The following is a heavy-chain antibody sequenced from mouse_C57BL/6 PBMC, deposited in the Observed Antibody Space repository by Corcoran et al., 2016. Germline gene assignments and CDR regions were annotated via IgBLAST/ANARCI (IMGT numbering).Heavy chain of an antibody. CDR3: ARCSSSGYERYYVDY. Sequence: QVQLQQSGAELMKTGASVKLSCKATGYTFTGYWIEWVKQRPGHGLEWIGEILPGSGSTNYNEKFKGKATFTADTSSNTAYMQLSSLTTEDSAIYYCARCSSSGYERYYVDYWGQGTTLTVSS. CDR1: GYTFTGYW. D-gene: IGHD3-2*02. CDR2: ILPGSGST. V-gene: IGHV1-9*01. J-gene: IGHJ2*01.